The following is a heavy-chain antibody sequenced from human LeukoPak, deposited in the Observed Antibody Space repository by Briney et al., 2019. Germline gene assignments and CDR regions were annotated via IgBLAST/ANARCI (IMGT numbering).Heavy chain of an antibody. CDR3: AREAAQDIVATPTIL. CDR1: GGSISSGGYY. J-gene: IGHJ4*02. D-gene: IGHD5-12*01. V-gene: IGHV4-31*03. CDR2: IYYSGST. Sequence: SGTLSLTCTVSGGSISSGGYYWSWIRQHPGKGLEWIGYIYYSGSTYYNPSLKSRVTISVDTSKNQFSLKLSSVTAADTAVYYCAREAAQDIVATPTILWGQGTLVTVSS.